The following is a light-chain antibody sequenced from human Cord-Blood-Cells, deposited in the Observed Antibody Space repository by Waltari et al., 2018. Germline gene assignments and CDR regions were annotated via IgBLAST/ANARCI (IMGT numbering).Light chain of an antibody. CDR2: DVS. Sequence: QSALTQPASVSGSPGQSITISCTGTSSDVGGYNYVSWSQQHPGQAPKLMIYDVSKRPSGVSNRFSGSKSGNTASLTISGLQAEDEADYYCSSYTSSSTVVFGGGTKLTVL. CDR1: SSDVGGYNY. J-gene: IGLJ2*01. CDR3: SSYTSSSTVV. V-gene: IGLV2-14*01.